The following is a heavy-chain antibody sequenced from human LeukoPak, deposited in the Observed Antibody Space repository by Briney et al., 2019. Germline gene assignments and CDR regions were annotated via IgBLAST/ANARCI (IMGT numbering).Heavy chain of an antibody. CDR1: GFTFSDYY. D-gene: IGHD2-2*01. J-gene: IGHJ4*02. CDR2: ISSSSSYT. CDR3: ARDRGTNGDYLVY. Sequence: GGSPRLSCAASGFTFSDYYMSWIRQAPGKGLEWVSYISSSSSYTNYADSVKGRFTISRDDAKNSLYLQMNSLRAEDTAVYYCARDRGTNGDYLVYWGQGTLVTVSS. V-gene: IGHV3-11*06.